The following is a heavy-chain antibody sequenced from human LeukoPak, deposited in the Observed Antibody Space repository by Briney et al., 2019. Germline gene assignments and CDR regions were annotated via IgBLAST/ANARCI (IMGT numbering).Heavy chain of an antibody. V-gene: IGHV4-59*01. J-gene: IGHJ4*02. CDR3: ARGARYCSSTSCFRYYFDY. CDR1: GGSISSYY. D-gene: IGHD2-2*01. CDR2: IYYSGST. Sequence: SETLSLTCTVSGGSISSYYRTWIRQPPGEGLEWIGYIYYSGSTNYNPSLKSRATISLDTSKNHFSLNLSSVTAADTAVYYCARGARYCSSTSCFRYYFDYWGQGTLVTVSS.